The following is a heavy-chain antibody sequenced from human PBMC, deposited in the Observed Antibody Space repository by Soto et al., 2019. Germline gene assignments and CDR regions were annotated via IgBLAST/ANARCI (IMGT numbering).Heavy chain of an antibody. CDR2: INYNGNS. V-gene: IGHV4-39*01. J-gene: IGHJ6*02. D-gene: IGHD2-15*01. Sequence: QLQLQESGPGLVKPSESLSLTCAVSGGSISSSNYNWGWIRQPPGKALEWIANINYNGNSYYNPALRSRVTIYADTSKNEFSLKMNSVAAADTAVYYCVKSGIVFYGMDVWGQGTTVTVSS. CDR1: GGSISSSNYN. CDR3: VKSGIVFYGMDV.